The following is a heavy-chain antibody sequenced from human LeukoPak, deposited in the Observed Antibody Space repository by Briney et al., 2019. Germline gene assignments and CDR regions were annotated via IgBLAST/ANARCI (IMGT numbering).Heavy chain of an antibody. CDR2: INSDGSST. Sequence: GGSLRLSCAASGFTFSNYWMHWVRQAPGKGLVWVSRINSDGSSTGYADSVKGRFTISRDNAKNSLYLQMNSLRAEDTAVYYCARVSSKATVRGLITKKNYYYYYMDVWGKGTTVTISS. D-gene: IGHD3-10*01. V-gene: IGHV3-74*01. CDR3: ARVSSKATVRGLITKKNYYYYYMDV. J-gene: IGHJ6*03. CDR1: GFTFSNYW.